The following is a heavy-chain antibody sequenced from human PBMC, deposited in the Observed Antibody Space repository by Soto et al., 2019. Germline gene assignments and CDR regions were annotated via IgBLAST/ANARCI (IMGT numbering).Heavy chain of an antibody. CDR1: GYTFSIYG. CDR2: ISAYNGNT. CDR3: ARELSGVTYPWCFDL. D-gene: IGHD2-21*02. J-gene: IGHJ2*01. Sequence: QVQLVQSGAEVKKPGASVKVSCKASGYTFSIYGISWVRQAPGQGLEWMGWISAYNGNTKYAQKLQGRVTVTTDTATSRAYMELRIIRSDDTAVYYCARELSGVTYPWCFDLWGRGTLVTVSS. V-gene: IGHV1-18*01.